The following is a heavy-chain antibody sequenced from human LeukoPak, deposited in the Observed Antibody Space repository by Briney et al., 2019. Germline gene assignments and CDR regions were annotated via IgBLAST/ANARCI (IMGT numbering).Heavy chain of an antibody. J-gene: IGHJ5*02. CDR1: GITFSTYG. D-gene: IGHD3-10*01. V-gene: IGHV3-23*01. CDR2: ISASGDGT. CDR3: AKAYGSGRLALFDP. Sequence: GGSLRLSCAPSGITFSTYGMTWFRQAPGRGLEWVSSISASGDGTFYADSVRGRFTISRGNSKNTMFLQMNNLRDEDTAVYYCAKAYGSGRLALFDPWGQGTLVTVSS.